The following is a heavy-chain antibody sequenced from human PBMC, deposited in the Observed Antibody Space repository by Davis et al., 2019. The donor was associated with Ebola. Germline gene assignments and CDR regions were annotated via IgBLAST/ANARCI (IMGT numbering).Heavy chain of an antibody. CDR1: GFGFSSYA. CDR2: ISGSDGSI. J-gene: IGHJ4*02. V-gene: IGHV3-23*01. Sequence: GESLKISCAGSGFGFSSYAMSWVRQAPGKGLEWVSSISGSDGSIYYADSVKGRFTISGDNSKNTLYLQMNSLRAEDTAVYYCAKIHYWGQGTLVTVSS. CDR3: AKIHY.